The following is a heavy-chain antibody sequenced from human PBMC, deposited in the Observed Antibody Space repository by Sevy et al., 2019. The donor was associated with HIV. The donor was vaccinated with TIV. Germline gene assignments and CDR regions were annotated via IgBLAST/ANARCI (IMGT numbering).Heavy chain of an antibody. J-gene: IGHJ1*01. CDR2: ISFDATNK. Sequence: GGSLRLSCAASGFTFNRYSMHWVRQAPGKGLEWLATISFDATNKHYPDSVKGRFTNSRDNFQNSLFLQMDSLRPEDTAVYYCALERLSSDVAEYFQNWGQGTLVTVSS. CDR1: GFTFNRYS. V-gene: IGHV3-30-3*01. D-gene: IGHD1-1*01. CDR3: ALERLSSDVAEYFQN.